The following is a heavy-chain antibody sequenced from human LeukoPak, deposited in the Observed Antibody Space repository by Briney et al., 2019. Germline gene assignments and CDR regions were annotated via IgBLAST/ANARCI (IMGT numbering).Heavy chain of an antibody. CDR1: GYTFTSHD. CDR2: MSPKSGDT. Sequence: EASVKVSCTASGYTFTSHDINWVRQTTGQGLEWMGWMSPKSGDTGYAQSFQGRVNMTRDTSTGTAYMELSSLRSGDTAVYYCARAPTGDYSNYMWDVWGQGTTVTVSS. V-gene: IGHV1-8*01. J-gene: IGHJ6*02. CDR3: ARAPTGDYSNYMWDV. D-gene: IGHD4-11*01.